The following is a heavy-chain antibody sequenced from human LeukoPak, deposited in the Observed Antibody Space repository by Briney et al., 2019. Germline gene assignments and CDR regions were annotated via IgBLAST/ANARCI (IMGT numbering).Heavy chain of an antibody. D-gene: IGHD2-2*01. J-gene: IGHJ5*02. V-gene: IGHV3-74*01. CDR1: GFTFSSYW. CDR3: ARGVGYCSSTSCYWWFDP. CDR2: INSDGSST. Sequence: PGGSLRLSCAASGFTFSSYWMHWVRQAPGKGLVWVSRINSDGSSTSYADSVKGRFTISRDNAKNTLYLQMNSLRAEDTAMYYCARGVGYCSSTSCYWWFDPWGQGTLVTVSS.